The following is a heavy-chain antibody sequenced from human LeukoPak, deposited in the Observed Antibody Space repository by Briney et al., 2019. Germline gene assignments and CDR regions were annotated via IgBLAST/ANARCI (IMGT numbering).Heavy chain of an antibody. CDR2: ISSSGSTI. CDR1: GFTFSDYY. J-gene: IGHJ4*02. Sequence: PGGSLRLSCAASGFTFSDYYMSWIRQAPGKGLEWVSYISSSGSTIYYADSVKGRFTISRDNAKNTLYLQMNSLRAEDTAVHYCAKCAYGSGSPTYYFDYWGQGTLVTVSS. D-gene: IGHD3-10*01. V-gene: IGHV3-11*01. CDR3: AKCAYGSGSPTYYFDY.